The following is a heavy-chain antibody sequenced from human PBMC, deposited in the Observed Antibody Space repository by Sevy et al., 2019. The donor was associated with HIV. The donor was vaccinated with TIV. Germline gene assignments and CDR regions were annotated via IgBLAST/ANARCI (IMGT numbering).Heavy chain of an antibody. D-gene: IGHD4-17*01. CDR2: IVYDGSYK. CDR3: AREGYGDHYYGMDV. CDR1: GFTFSSFG. V-gene: IGHV3-30*03. Sequence: GGALRLSCAASGFTFSSFGMHWGRQAPGKGLGWVAVIVYDGSYKFYSDSVKGRFTISRDNSKNTLYLQMNSLRAEDTAVYYCAREGYGDHYYGMDVWGQGTTVTVSS. J-gene: IGHJ6*02.